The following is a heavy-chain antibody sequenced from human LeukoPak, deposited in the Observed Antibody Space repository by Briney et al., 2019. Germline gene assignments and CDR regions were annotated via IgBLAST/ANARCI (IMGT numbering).Heavy chain of an antibody. Sequence: PGGSLRLSCAASGFTFSSYEMNWVRQAPGKGLEWVSYISSSGSTIYYADSAKGRFTISRDNAKNSLYLQMNSLRAEDTAVYYCARDSGYCSGGSCYSFDYWGQGTLVTVSS. CDR3: ARDSGYCSGGSCYSFDY. CDR2: ISSSGSTI. V-gene: IGHV3-48*03. CDR1: GFTFSSYE. D-gene: IGHD2-15*01. J-gene: IGHJ4*02.